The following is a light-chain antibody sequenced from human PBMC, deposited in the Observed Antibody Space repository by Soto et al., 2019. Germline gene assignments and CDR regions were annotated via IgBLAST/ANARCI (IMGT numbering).Light chain of an antibody. CDR1: SSNIGTYNL. J-gene: IGLJ3*02. V-gene: IGLV2-23*01. CDR2: EGS. CDR3: CSFALGSTSV. Sequence: QSALTQPASVSGSPGQSITISCTGTSSNIGTYNLVSWYQQHPGKAPKLMIYEGSKRPSGVSNRFSGSRPGNTASLTISGLQAEDEADYYCCSFALGSTSVFGGGTKLTVL.